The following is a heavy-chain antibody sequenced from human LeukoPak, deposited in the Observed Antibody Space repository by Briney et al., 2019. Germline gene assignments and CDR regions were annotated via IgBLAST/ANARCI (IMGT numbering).Heavy chain of an antibody. V-gene: IGHV1-46*01. CDR1: GYMFTSYY. CDR2: IHPSGGST. CDR3: ARATDYIWGSYDY. J-gene: IGHJ4*02. Sequence: ASVKVSCKASGYMFTSYYMHWVRQAPGQGLEWMGIIHPSGGSTSNAQKFQGRVTMTRDTSTSTVYVELSSLRSEDTAVYYCARATDYIWGSYDYWGQGTLVTVSS. D-gene: IGHD3-16*01.